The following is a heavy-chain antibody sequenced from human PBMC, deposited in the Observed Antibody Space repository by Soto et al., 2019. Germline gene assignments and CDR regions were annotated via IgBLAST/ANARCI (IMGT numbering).Heavy chain of an antibody. D-gene: IGHD3-16*01. J-gene: IGHJ3*02. Sequence: QVQLVESGGGVVQPGRSLRLSCAASGFTFSSYAMHWVRQAPGKGLEWVAVISYDGSNKYYADSVKGRFTISRDNSKHPLYLQMNSLRAEDTAVYYCARRGIGDAFDIWGQGTMVTVSS. CDR1: GFTFSSYA. CDR3: ARRGIGDAFDI. CDR2: ISYDGSNK. V-gene: IGHV3-30-3*01.